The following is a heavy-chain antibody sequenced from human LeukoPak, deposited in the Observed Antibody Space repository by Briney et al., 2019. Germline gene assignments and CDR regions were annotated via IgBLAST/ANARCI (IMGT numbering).Heavy chain of an antibody. CDR2: IYYSGST. J-gene: IGHJ4*02. Sequence: PSETLSLTCTVSGGSISSSSYYWGWIRQPPGKGLEWIGSIYYSGSTYYNPSLKSRVTISVDTSKNQFSLKLSSVTAADTAVYYCARNSLITMVRGAIDYWGQGTLVTVSS. CDR3: ARNSLITMVRGAIDY. CDR1: GGSISSSSYY. D-gene: IGHD3-10*01. V-gene: IGHV4-39*01.